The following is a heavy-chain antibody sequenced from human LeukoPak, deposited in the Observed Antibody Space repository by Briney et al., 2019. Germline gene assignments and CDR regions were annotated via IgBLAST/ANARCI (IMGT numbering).Heavy chain of an antibody. J-gene: IGHJ3*02. D-gene: IGHD6-19*01. CDR3: AKVYSGWSGDGAFDI. V-gene: IGHV3-30*02. CDR2: IRYDGSNK. CDR1: GFTFSSYG. Sequence: GXALRLSCAASGFTFSSYGMHWVRQAPGKGLEWVAFIRYDGSNKYYADSVKGRFTISRDNSKNTLYLQMNSLRAEDTAVYYCAKVYSGWSGDGAFDIWGQGTMVTVSS.